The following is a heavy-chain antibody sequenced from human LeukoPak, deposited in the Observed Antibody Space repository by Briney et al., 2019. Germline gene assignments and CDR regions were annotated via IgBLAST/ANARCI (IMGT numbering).Heavy chain of an antibody. CDR1: GFPFSSHV. V-gene: IGHV3-30*18. CDR2: ISYDGSNK. Sequence: PGRSLRLSCAASGFPFSSHVLSWVRQAPGKGLEWVAVISYDGSNKYYADSVKGRFTISRDNSKNTLYLQMNSLRAEDTAVYYCAKDWRWSEWGQGTLVTVSS. J-gene: IGHJ4*02. D-gene: IGHD3-3*01. CDR3: AKDWRWSE.